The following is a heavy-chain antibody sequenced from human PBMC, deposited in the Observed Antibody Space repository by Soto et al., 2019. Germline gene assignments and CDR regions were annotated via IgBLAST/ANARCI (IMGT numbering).Heavy chain of an antibody. V-gene: IGHV1-58*01. CDR1: GFTFTSSA. CDR3: AADLGNFWSGYLDV. J-gene: IGHJ6*02. D-gene: IGHD3-3*01. CDR2: IVVGSGNT. Sequence: GASVKVSCKASGFTFTSSAVQWVRQARGQRLEWIGWIVVGSGNTNYAQKFQERVTITRDMSTSTAYMELSSLRSEDTAVYYCAADLGNFWSGYLDVWGQGTTVTVS.